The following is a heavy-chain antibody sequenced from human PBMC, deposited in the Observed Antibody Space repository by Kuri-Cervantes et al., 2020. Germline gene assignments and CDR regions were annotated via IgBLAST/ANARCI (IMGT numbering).Heavy chain of an antibody. V-gene: IGHV1-46*01. J-gene: IGHJ4*02. CDR3: ARVALYDFPDY. CDR2: INPNGGSI. Sequence: ASVKVSCKASGDTVSIYYIHWVRQAPGQGLEWMGIINPNGGSIDYAQKFRGRVTMTRDTSTNTIYMEVRSLTSEDTAVYYCARVALYDFPDYWGQGTLVTVSS. CDR1: GDTVSIYY. D-gene: IGHD3-3*01.